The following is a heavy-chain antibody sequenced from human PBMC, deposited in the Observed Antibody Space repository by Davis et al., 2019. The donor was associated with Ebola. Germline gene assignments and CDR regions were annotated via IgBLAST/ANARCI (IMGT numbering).Heavy chain of an antibody. CDR3: ARQYYYYYGMDV. CDR2: TYYRSKWYN. CDR1: GDSVSSHRGA. Sequence: SQTLSLTCAISGDSVSSHRGAWNWIRQSPSRGLEWLGRTYYRSKWYNDYAVSVKSRITINPDTSKNQFSLQLNSVTPEDTAVYYCARQYYYYYGMDVWGQGTTVTVSS. J-gene: IGHJ6*02. V-gene: IGHV6-1*01.